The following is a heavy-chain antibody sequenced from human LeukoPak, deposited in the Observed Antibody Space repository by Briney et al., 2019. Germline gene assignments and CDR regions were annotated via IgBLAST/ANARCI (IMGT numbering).Heavy chain of an antibody. J-gene: IGHJ4*02. CDR2: ISGSGNTT. CDR3: VKVAVQTQVVPAAIFFDY. V-gene: IGHV3-23*01. CDR1: GFTFSNYA. Sequence: GGSLRLSCAGSGFTFSNYAMTWVHQAPGKGLEWVSAISGSGNTTYYADSVKGRFTISRDNSKDTLYLQMNSLSAEDTAVYYCVKVAVQTQVVPAAIFFDYWGQGTLVTVSS. D-gene: IGHD2-2*01.